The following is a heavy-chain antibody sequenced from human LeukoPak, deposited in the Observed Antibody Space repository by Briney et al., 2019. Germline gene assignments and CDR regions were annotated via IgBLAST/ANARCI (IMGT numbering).Heavy chain of an antibody. CDR3: ARHVDYDFWSGYYPGSAWFDP. CDR2: IYPGDSDT. V-gene: IGHV5-51*01. D-gene: IGHD3-3*01. Sequence: GESLKISFKGSGYSFTSYWIGWVRQMPGKGLEWMGIIYPGDSDTRYSPSFQGQVTISADKSISTAYLQWSSLKASDTAMYYCARHVDYDFWSGYYPGSAWFDPWGQGTLVTVSS. CDR1: GYSFTSYW. J-gene: IGHJ5*02.